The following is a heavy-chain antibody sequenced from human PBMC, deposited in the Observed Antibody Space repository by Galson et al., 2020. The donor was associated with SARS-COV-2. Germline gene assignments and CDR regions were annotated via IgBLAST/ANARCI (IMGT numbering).Heavy chain of an antibody. CDR1: GGSISSSSYY. J-gene: IGHJ6*02. V-gene: IGHV4-39*07. CDR3: AGDCGGDSSASGMDV. Sequence: SETLSLTCTVSGGSISSSSYYWGWIRQPPGKGLEWIGSIYYSGSTYYNPSLKSRVTISVDTSKNQFSLKLSSVTAADTAVYYCAGDCGGDSSASGMDVWGQGTTVTVSS. D-gene: IGHD2-21*01. CDR2: IYYSGST.